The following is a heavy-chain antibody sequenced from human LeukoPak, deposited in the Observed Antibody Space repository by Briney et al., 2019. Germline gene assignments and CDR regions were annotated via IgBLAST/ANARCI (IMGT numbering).Heavy chain of an antibody. J-gene: IGHJ4*02. D-gene: IGHD3-10*01. CDR1: GDSISSFH. CDR3: ARVLDYYGSGTRDFDY. CDR2: IYTSGST. Sequence: PSETLSLTCTVSGDSISSFHWSWIRQPAGKGLEWIGRIYTSGSTNYNPSLKSRVTMSVDTSKNQFSLKLSSVTAADTAVYYCARVLDYYGSGTRDFDYWGQGTLVTVSS. V-gene: IGHV4-4*07.